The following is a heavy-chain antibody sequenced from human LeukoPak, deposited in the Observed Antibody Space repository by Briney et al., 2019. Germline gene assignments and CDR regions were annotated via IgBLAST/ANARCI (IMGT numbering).Heavy chain of an antibody. CDR3: ARGTTDYFDY. J-gene: IGHJ4*02. CDR1: GFTFSNYW. Sequence: GGSLRLSCAASGFTFSNYWMSWVRQAPGKGLEWVANIKQDGSEKYYVDSVKGRFTISRDNAKNSLYLQMNSLRAEDTAVYYCARGTTDYFDYWGQGTLVTVSS. V-gene: IGHV3-7*01. CDR2: IKQDGSEK. D-gene: IGHD1-7*01.